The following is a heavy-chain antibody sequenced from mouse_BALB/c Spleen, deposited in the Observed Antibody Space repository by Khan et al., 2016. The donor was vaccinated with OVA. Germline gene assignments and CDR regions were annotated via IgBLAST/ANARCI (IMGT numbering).Heavy chain of an antibody. CDR2: ISSGGDST. V-gene: IGHV5-9-3*01. CDR1: GFTFSSYA. Sequence: EVELVESGGGLVKPGGPLKLSCAASGFTFSSYAMSWVRPTPEKRLEGVATISSGGDSTYSPDSAKGRFTISRDKAKTLYLQMSSPSAEDTARYYCETPKCGRFAYWGQGTVVTVSA. J-gene: IGHJ3*01. CDR3: ETPKCGRFAY. D-gene: IGHD1-3*01.